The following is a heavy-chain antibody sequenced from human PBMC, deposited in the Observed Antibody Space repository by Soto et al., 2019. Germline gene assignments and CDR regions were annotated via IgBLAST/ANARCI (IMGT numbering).Heavy chain of an antibody. CDR2: ISAYNGNT. CDR1: GYTFTSYG. J-gene: IGHJ5*02. D-gene: IGHD3-10*01. Sequence: GASVKVSCKASGYTFTSYGISWVRQAPGQGLEWMGWISAYNGNTNYAQKLQGRVTMTTDTSTSTAYMELRSLRSDDTAVYYCARTTKYRYGSGINWFDPWGQGTLVTVSS. CDR3: ARTTKYRYGSGINWFDP. V-gene: IGHV1-18*04.